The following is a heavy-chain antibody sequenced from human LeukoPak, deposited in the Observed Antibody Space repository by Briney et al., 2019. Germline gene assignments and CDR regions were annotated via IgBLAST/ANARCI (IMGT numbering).Heavy chain of an antibody. CDR3: ARESKGANYYDSSGYYKTHYYYYMDV. J-gene: IGHJ6*03. CDR1: GYTFTSYG. V-gene: IGHV1-18*01. Sequence: ASVKVSCKASGYTFTSYGISWVRQAPGQGLEWMGWISAYNGNTNYAQKLQGRVTMTTDTSTSTAYMELRSLRSDDTAVYYCARESKGANYYDSSGYYKTHYYYYMDVWGKGTTVTVSS. CDR2: ISAYNGNT. D-gene: IGHD3-22*01.